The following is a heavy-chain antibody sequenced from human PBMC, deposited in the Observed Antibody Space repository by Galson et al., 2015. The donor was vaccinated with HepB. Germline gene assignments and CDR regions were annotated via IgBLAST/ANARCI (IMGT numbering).Heavy chain of an antibody. CDR3: ARGDLVVVAATSLGYYYVMDV. D-gene: IGHD2-15*01. Sequence: SVKVSCKASGYTFTSYYMHWVRQAPGQGLEWMGIINPSGGNTSYAQNFQGRVTMTRDTSTSTVYMELGSLRSEDTAVYYCARGDLVVVAATSLGYYYVMDVWGQGTTVTVSS. CDR2: INPSGGNT. CDR1: GYTFTSYY. V-gene: IGHV1-46*01. J-gene: IGHJ6*02.